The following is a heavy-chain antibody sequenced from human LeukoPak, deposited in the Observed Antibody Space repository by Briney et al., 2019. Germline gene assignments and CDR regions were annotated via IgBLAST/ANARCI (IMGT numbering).Heavy chain of an antibody. Sequence: GGSLRLSCVGSGFTFRSHAMSWVRQAPEKGLEFVSGIYENGGTTYYADSVKGRFTISRDNAKNSLYLQMNSLRAEDTAVYYCARDSPKQWLVTDAFDIWGQGTMVTVSS. V-gene: IGHV3-23*01. D-gene: IGHD6-19*01. CDR1: GFTFRSHA. J-gene: IGHJ3*02. CDR2: IYENGGTT. CDR3: ARDSPKQWLVTDAFDI.